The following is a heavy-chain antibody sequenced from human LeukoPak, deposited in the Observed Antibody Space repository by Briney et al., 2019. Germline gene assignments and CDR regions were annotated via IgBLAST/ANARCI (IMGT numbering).Heavy chain of an antibody. J-gene: IGHJ5*02. Sequence: SETLSLTCTVSGGSISSSSYYWGWIRQPPGKGLEWIGSIYYSGSTYYNPSLKSRVTISVDTSKNQFSLKLSSVTAADTAVYYCARLSSSWYIGGGRWFDPWGQGTLVTVSS. V-gene: IGHV4-39*01. CDR1: GGSISSSSYY. CDR3: ARLSSSWYIGGGRWFDP. CDR2: IYYSGST. D-gene: IGHD6-13*01.